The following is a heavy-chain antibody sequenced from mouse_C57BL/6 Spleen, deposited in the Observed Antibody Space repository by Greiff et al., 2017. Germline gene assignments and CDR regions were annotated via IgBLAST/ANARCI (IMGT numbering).Heavy chain of an antibody. CDR2: IRNKASGYTT. J-gene: IGHJ4*01. CDR3: ARSLYGSSYVRAMDY. D-gene: IGHD1-1*01. CDR1: GFTFTDYY. V-gene: IGHV7-3*01. Sequence: EVLLVESGAGLVQPGGSLSLSCAASGFTFTDYYMSWVRQPPGQALEWMGVIRNKASGYTTDYSASVKGRFTISRDTSQSIVYLQMNALRAEDSATYYCARSLYGSSYVRAMDYWGQGTSVTVSS.